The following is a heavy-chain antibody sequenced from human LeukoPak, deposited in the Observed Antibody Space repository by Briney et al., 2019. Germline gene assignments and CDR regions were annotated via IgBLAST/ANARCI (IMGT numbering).Heavy chain of an antibody. V-gene: IGHV1-8*01. Sequence: ASVKVSCKASGYTFTSYDINWVRQATGQGLEWMGWMNPNSGNKGYAQKFQGRVTMTRNTSISTAYMELSSLRSEDTAVYYCARGRGSSWYVRVLGYWGQGTLVTVSS. CDR1: GYTFTSYD. J-gene: IGHJ4*02. D-gene: IGHD6-13*01. CDR2: MNPNSGNK. CDR3: ARGRGSSWYVRVLGY.